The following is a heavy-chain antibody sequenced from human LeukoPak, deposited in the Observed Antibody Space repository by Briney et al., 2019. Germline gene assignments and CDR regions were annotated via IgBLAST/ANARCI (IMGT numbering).Heavy chain of an antibody. CDR2: INHSGST. CDR3: ARKEGGQLVNTRRWFDP. J-gene: IGHJ5*02. V-gene: IGHV4-34*01. CDR1: NGSFSGYY. Sequence: PSGTLSLTCAVYNGSFSGYYWSWIRQPPGKGLEWIGEINHSGSTHYNPSLKSRVTISVDTSKKQFSLKVRSVTAADTAVYYCARKEGGQLVNTRRWFDPWGQGTLVTVSS. D-gene: IGHD6-13*01.